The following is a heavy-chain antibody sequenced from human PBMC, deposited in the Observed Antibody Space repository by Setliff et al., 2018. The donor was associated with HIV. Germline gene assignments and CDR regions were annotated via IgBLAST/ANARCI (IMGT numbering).Heavy chain of an antibody. CDR2: FDPEGGET. V-gene: IGHV1-24*01. CDR3: ATDPGYSSTWYSESFQH. J-gene: IGHJ1*01. D-gene: IGHD6-13*01. Sequence: VKVSCKISGYTLTELSIHWVRQAPGKGLEWMANFDPEGGETFYAQKFQGRLTMTEDTSTDTAYMELSSLRSDDTAMYYCATDPGYSSTWYSESFQHWGQGTVVTVSS. CDR1: GYTLTELS.